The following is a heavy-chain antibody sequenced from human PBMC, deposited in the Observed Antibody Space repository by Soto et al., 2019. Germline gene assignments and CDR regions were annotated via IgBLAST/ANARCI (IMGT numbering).Heavy chain of an antibody. J-gene: IGHJ4*02. D-gene: IGHD4-17*01. CDR3: ARGPTVTSNFAC. Sequence: EVQLVESGGGLVQPGGCLRLSCAASGLTVSHNFLSWVRQAPGQGLEWVSIIYADGTTRYADSVKGRFTISRDNSKNTVYLQMSSLSAEDTAMYYCARGPTVTSNFACWGQGTLVTVSS. V-gene: IGHV3-66*01. CDR2: IYADGTT. CDR1: GLTVSHNF.